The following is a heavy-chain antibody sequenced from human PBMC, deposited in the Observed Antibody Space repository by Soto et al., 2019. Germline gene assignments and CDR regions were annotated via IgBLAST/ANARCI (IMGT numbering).Heavy chain of an antibody. D-gene: IGHD5-18*01. CDR3: ARVNTAMVTREVLPPAAFDI. J-gene: IGHJ3*02. Sequence: AVKVSCKDSGGTFSSYAISWVRQAPAQGREWMGGIIPIFGTANYAQKFQGRVTLTADKSTSTAYMELSSLRSEDTAVYYCARVNTAMVTREVLPPAAFDIWAQGTMVTVS. CDR1: GGTFSSYA. CDR2: IIPIFGTA. V-gene: IGHV1-69*06.